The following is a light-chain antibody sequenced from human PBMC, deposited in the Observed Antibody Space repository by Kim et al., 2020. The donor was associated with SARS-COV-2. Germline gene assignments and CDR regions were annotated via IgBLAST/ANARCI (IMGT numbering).Light chain of an antibody. CDR1: QSISSWY. CDR3: HQYGSSPRT. Sequence: EIVLTQSPGTLSLSPGERATLSCRASQSISSWYLAWYQQKPGQAPRLVIYEASSRATGIPDRFSGSGSGTDFTLTISKVEPEDFAVYSCHQYGSSPRTFGQGTKVDIK. V-gene: IGKV3-20*01. J-gene: IGKJ1*01. CDR2: EAS.